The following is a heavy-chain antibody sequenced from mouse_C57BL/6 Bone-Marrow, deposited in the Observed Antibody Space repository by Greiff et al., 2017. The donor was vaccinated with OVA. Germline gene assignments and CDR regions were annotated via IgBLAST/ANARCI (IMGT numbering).Heavy chain of an antibody. CDR2: ISDGGSYT. CDR1: GFTFSSYA. D-gene: IGHD2-3*01. CDR3: AREDDGY. J-gene: IGHJ2*01. Sequence: DVKLVESGGGLVKPGGSLKLSCAASGFTFSSYAMSWVRQTPEKRLEWVATISDGGSYTYYPDNVKGRFTISRDNAKNNLYLQMSHLKSEDTAMYYCAREDDGYWGQGTTLTVSS. V-gene: IGHV5-4*01.